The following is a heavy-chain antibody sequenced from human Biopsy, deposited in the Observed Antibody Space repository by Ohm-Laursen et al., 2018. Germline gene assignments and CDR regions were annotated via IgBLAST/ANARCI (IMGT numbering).Heavy chain of an antibody. V-gene: IGHV3-23*01. D-gene: IGHD3-10*01. CDR1: GFTFATYG. CDR2: IFAGGGRT. Sequence: SLRLSCSASGFTFATYGMTWVRQAPGKGLDWVSIIFAGGGRTYYADSVKGRFTISRDISENTVSLQMNSLRAEDTAVYYCARTIMVGGVILNYFDYWGQGTLVTVSS. CDR3: ARTIMVGGVILNYFDY. J-gene: IGHJ4*02.